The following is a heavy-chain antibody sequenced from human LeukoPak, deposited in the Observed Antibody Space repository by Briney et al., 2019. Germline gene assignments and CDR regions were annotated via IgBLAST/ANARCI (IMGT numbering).Heavy chain of an antibody. Sequence: EGSLRLSCAASGFSFTAYSMNWVRQAPGGGLEWISYIGPGGDIYYADSVTGRFTVSRDIAKNSLYLQMNGLRVEDTAVYYCARRFDSWGQGTLVTVSS. J-gene: IGHJ4*02. CDR2: IGPGGDI. CDR1: GFSFTAYS. V-gene: IGHV3-48*01. CDR3: ARRFDS.